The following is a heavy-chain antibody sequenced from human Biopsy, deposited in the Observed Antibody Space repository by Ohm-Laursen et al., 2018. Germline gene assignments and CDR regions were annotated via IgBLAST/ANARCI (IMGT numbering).Heavy chain of an antibody. CDR1: GGSVSSNYYY. CDR3: ARHGSQGYCTGGSCVDY. V-gene: IGHV4-39*01. Sequence: TLSLTCTVSGGSVSSNYYYWGWTRQPPGKGLEWIGSIYYRGNTNYNPSLKRRVTISVDTSKNQFSLKLSSATAADTAVFYCARHGSQGYCTGGSCVDYWGQGALVTVSS. D-gene: IGHD2-15*01. J-gene: IGHJ4*02. CDR2: IYYRGNT.